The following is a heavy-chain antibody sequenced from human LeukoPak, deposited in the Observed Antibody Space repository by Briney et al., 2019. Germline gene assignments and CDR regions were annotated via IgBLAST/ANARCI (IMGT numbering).Heavy chain of an antibody. D-gene: IGHD2-2*01. V-gene: IGHV4-30-4*01. CDR2: IYYSGST. CDR3: ARAEQYCSSTSCSLVNGMDV. J-gene: IGHJ6*04. Sequence: SQTLSLTCTVSGGSISSGDYYWSWIRQPPGKGLEWIGYIYYSGSTYYNPSLKSRVTISVDTSKNQFSLKLSSVTAADTAVYYCARAEQYCSSTSCSLVNGMDVWGKGTTVTVPS. CDR1: GGSISSGDYY.